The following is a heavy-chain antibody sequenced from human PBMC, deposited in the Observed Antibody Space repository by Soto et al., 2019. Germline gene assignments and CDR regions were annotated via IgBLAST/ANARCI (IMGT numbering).Heavy chain of an antibody. CDR3: AKVRYTSLYYYAPDV. V-gene: IGHV3-30*18. CDR2: ISYDGSNE. D-gene: IGHD6-13*01. J-gene: IGHJ6*02. Sequence: AGGSLRLSCAASGFTFSSFGMHWVRQAPGKGLEWVAVISYDGSNEYYADSVRGRFTISRDKSKNTLFLQMNSLRAEDTAVYYCAKVRYTSLYYYAPDVPDHAPTDTFS. CDR1: GFTFSSFG.